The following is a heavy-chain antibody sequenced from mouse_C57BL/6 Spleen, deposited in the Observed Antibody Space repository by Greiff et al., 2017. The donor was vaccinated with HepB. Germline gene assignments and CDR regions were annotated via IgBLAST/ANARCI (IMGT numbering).Heavy chain of an antibody. J-gene: IGHJ2*02. CDR2: IYPGSGST. CDR1: GYTFTSYW. CDR3: AIAEGYDNYSIDY. V-gene: IGHV1-55*01. D-gene: IGHD2-10*02. Sequence: VQLQQPGAELVKPGASVKMSCKASGYTFTSYWITWVKQRPGQGLEWIGDIYPGSGSTNYNEKFKSKATLTVDTSSSTAYMQLSSLTSEVSAVYCCAIAEGYDNYSIDYWGQGTSLTVSS.